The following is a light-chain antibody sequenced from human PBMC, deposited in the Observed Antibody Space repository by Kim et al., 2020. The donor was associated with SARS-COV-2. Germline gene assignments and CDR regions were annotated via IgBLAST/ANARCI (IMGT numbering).Light chain of an antibody. J-gene: IGLJ2*01. Sequence: SSELTQDPAVSVALGQTVRITCQGDSLRTYYATWYQQKPGQAPILVISGKNTRPSGIPDRFSGSTSGNTASLTITGTQAGDEADYYCNSRDSNDNVVFGGGTQLTVL. V-gene: IGLV3-19*01. CDR3: NSRDSNDNVV. CDR1: SLRTYY. CDR2: GKN.